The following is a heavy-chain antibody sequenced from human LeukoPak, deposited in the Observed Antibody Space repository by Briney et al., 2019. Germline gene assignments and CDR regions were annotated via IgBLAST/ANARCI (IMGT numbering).Heavy chain of an antibody. J-gene: IGHJ4*02. Sequence: ASVKVSRKASGYTFTSYAMNWVRQAPGQGLEWMGWINTNTGNPTYAQGFTGRFVFSLDTSVSTAYLQISSLKAEDTAVYYCARGGFGDSSGYYLGGLDYWGQGTLVTVPS. D-gene: IGHD3-22*01. CDR2: INTNTGNP. CDR3: ARGGFGDSSGYYLGGLDY. V-gene: IGHV7-4-1*02. CDR1: GYTFTSYA.